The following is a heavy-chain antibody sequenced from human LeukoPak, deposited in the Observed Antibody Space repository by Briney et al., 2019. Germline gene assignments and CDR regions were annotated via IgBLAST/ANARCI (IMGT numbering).Heavy chain of an antibody. Sequence: GGSLRLSCAASGFTFSSYAMSWVRQAPGKRLEWVSAISGSGGSTYYADSVKGRFTISRDNSKNTLYLQMNSLRAEDTAVYYCAKDPFCSSTSCYRRRGAVDYWGQGTLVTVSS. J-gene: IGHJ4*02. V-gene: IGHV3-23*01. D-gene: IGHD2-2*02. CDR2: ISGSGGST. CDR3: AKDPFCSSTSCYRRRGAVDY. CDR1: GFTFSSYA.